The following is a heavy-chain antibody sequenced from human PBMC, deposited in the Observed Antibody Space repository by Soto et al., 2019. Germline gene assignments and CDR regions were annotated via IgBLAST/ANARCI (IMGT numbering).Heavy chain of an antibody. CDR1: GYTFTSYG. V-gene: IGHV1-18*01. CDR3: ETRSPAFDY. CDR2: ISTSKGDT. J-gene: IGHJ4*02. Sequence: QVRLVQSGPEVKKPGASVKVSCKTSGYTFTSYGISGVRQAPGQGLEWMGWISTSKGDTNYAQKVRGRVTTTTDPSTNTGYMELRSLTSDDTAMYYCETRSPAFDYWGQGTLVTVSS.